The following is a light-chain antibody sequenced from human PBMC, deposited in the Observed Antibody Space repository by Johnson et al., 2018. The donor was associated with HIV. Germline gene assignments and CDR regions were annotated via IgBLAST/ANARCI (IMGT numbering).Light chain of an antibody. CDR1: NSNIGNNY. CDR3: GTWDNSLITGAG. J-gene: IGLJ1*01. CDR2: ENN. V-gene: IGLV1-51*02. Sequence: QSVLTQPPSVSAAPGQKVTISCSGSNSNIGNNYVSWYQQLPGTAPKLLIYENNKRPSGIPDRFSGSKSGTSATLAIAGLQTGDEAVYYSGTWDNSLITGAGFGTGTKVTVL.